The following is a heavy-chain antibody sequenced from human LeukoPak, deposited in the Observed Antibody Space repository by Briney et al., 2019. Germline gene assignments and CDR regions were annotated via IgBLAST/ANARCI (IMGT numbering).Heavy chain of an antibody. CDR1: GFTFSSYG. V-gene: IGHV3-30*18. Sequence: GRSLRLSCAASGFTFSSYGMHWVRQAPGQGLEWVAVISYDGPNKYYADSVKGRFTISRDDSKSTLYLQMNSLRAEDTAVYYCAKEKLPSGYSFLTDYWGQGTLVTVSS. J-gene: IGHJ4*02. CDR3: AKEKLPSGYSFLTDY. CDR2: ISYDGPNK. D-gene: IGHD5-18*01.